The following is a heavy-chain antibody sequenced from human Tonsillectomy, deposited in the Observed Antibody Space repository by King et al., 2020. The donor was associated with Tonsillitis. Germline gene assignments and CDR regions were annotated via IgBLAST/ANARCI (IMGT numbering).Heavy chain of an antibody. V-gene: IGHV3-30*02. D-gene: IGHD3-10*01. Sequence: VQLVESGGGVVQPGGSLRLSCAASGFTFSSYGMHWVRQAPGKGLEWVAFIRYDGSNKYYADSVKGRFTISRDNSKNTLYLQMNSLRAEVTAVYYCAKDRDIDYWGQGTLVTVSS. CDR3: AKDRDIDY. J-gene: IGHJ4*02. CDR2: IRYDGSNK. CDR1: GFTFSSYG.